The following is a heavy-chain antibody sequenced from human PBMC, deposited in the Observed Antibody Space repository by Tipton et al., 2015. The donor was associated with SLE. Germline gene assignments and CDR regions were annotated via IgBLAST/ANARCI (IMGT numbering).Heavy chain of an antibody. CDR2: MYNSGST. CDR1: GGSISSNSYY. CDR3: ARRGSGYYASGRRWFDP. Sequence: TLSLTCTVSGGSISSNSYYWGWIRQPPGKGLEWIGSMYNSGSTNYNPSLKSRVTISVDTSENQFSLKLSSVTAADTAVYYCARRGSGYYASGRRWFDPWGQGTLVTVSS. J-gene: IGHJ5*02. D-gene: IGHD3-10*01. V-gene: IGHV4-39*07.